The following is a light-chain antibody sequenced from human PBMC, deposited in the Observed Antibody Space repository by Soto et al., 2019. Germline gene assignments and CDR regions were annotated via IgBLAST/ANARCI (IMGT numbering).Light chain of an antibody. CDR3: AAWDDNLSGFYV. V-gene: IGLV1-44*01. CDR1: SSNIGSNV. CDR2: GHN. Sequence: QSVLTQPPSVSGTPGQRVTISCAGSSSNIGSNVVNWYQQLPGRAPKLLIYGHNQRPSGVPDRFSGSKSGTSASLAISGLQSEDEAEYYCAAWDDNLSGFYVFGTGTKVTVL. J-gene: IGLJ1*01.